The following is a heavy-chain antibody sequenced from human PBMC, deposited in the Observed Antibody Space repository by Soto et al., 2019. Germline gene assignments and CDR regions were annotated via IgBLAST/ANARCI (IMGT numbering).Heavy chain of an antibody. CDR3: ARDTPTLGYCISTSCYYYYYGMDV. Sequence: ASVKVSCKASGYTFTSYGISWVRQAPGQGLEWMGWISAYNGNTNYAQKLQGRVTMTTDTSTSTAYMELRSLRSDDTAVYYCARDTPTLGYCISTSCYYYYYGMDVWGQGTTVTVSS. CDR1: GYTFTSYG. CDR2: ISAYNGNT. J-gene: IGHJ6*02. V-gene: IGHV1-18*01. D-gene: IGHD2-2*01.